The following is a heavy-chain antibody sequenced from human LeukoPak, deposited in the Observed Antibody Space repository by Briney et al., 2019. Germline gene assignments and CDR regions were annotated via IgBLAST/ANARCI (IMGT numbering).Heavy chain of an antibody. CDR2: ISGSGGST. V-gene: IGHV3-23*01. CDR3: AKDVGRATDAFDI. J-gene: IGHJ3*02. CDR1: GFTFSSYA. Sequence: GGSLRLSCAASGFTFSSYAMSWVRQAPGKGLEWVSAISGSGGSTYYADSVKGRFTISRDNSKNTLYLQMNSLRAEDTAVYHCAKDVGRATDAFDIWGQGTMVTVSS.